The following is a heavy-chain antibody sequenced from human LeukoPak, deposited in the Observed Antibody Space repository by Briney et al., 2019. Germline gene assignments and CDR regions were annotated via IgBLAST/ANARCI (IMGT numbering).Heavy chain of an antibody. CDR1: GYTFTSYG. CDR3: ARDAQVGSQYFDI. D-gene: IGHD3-10*01. V-gene: IGHV1-18*01. CDR2: ISAYNGNT. J-gene: IGHJ3*02. Sequence: ASVTVSCRASGYTFTSYGISWVRQAPGQGLEGMGWISAYNGNTNYAQKLHGIVTITTYTSTSTVYMELRSLRSDDTAVYYCARDAQVGSQYFDIWGQGTMVTVSS.